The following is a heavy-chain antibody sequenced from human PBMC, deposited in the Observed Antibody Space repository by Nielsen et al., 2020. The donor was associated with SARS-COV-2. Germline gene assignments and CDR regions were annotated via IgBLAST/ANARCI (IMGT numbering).Heavy chain of an antibody. CDR3: ARESGYSYEGNYDY. V-gene: IGHV3-53*01. CDR2: IYSAGNT. D-gene: IGHD5-18*01. CDR1: GFTVSNTY. J-gene: IGHJ4*02. Sequence: GESLKISCAASGFTVSNTYMNWVRQAPGKGLEEVSVIYSAGNTDYADSVKGRFTISRDNSRNILYLQMNSLRAEDTAVYYCARESGYSYEGNYDYWGQGTLVTVSS.